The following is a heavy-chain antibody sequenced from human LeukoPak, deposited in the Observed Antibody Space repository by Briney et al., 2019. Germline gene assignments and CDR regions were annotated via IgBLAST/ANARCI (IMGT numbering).Heavy chain of an antibody. D-gene: IGHD6-13*01. CDR1: GFTFSNYA. J-gene: IGHJ4*02. Sequence: HPGTSLRLACAASGFTFSNYARHRVRQAPGKGLEWVAFISYDGGSKYYAESVKGRFTISRDNSKSTVYLQMNSLRNEDTAVYYCARSYRSTWHYFDYWGQGTQVAVSS. CDR2: ISYDGGSK. CDR3: ARSYRSTWHYFDY. V-gene: IGHV3-30-3*01.